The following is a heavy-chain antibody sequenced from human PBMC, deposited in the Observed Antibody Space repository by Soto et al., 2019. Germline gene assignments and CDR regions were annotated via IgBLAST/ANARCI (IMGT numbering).Heavy chain of an antibody. CDR3: ARGHDILTGFDY. CDR2: IYHSGST. CDR1: GGSISSSNW. V-gene: IGHV4-4*02. D-gene: IGHD3-9*01. Sequence: QVQLQESGPGLVKPSGTLSLTCAVSGGSISSSNWWSWVRQPPGKGLEWIGEIYHSGSTNYNPSLKRRVTISVDKSKNLFSLNLSSVTAADTAVYYCARGHDILTGFDYWGQGTLVTVSS. J-gene: IGHJ4*02.